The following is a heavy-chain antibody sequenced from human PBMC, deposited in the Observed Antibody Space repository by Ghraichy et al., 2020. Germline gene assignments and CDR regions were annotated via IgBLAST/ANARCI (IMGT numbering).Heavy chain of an antibody. J-gene: IGHJ5*02. D-gene: IGHD3-3*01. V-gene: IGHV3-53*01. CDR1: GFTVSSNY. Sequence: GGSLRLSCAASGFTVSSNYMSWVRQAPGKGLEWVSVIYSGGSTYYADSVKGRFTISRDNSKNTLYLQMNSLRAEDTAVYYCARAQRSEDYYDFWSGPAGWFDPWGQGTLVTVSS. CDR2: IYSGGST. CDR3: ARAQRSEDYYDFWSGPAGWFDP.